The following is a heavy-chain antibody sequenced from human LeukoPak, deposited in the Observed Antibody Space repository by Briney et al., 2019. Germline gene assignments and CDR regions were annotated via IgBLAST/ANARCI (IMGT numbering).Heavy chain of an antibody. V-gene: IGHV3-64*01. CDR1: GFTFSSYV. CDR2: ISSNGGST. D-gene: IGHD2-2*01. CDR3: ARGPSLLGYCSSTSCYAPLRYYGMDV. Sequence: GGSLRLSCAASGFTFSSYVMHWVRQAPGKGLEYVSAISSNGGSTYYANSVKGRFTISRDNSKNTLYLQMGSLRAEDMAVYYCARGPSLLGYCSSTSCYAPLRYYGMDVWGQGTTVTVSS. J-gene: IGHJ6*02.